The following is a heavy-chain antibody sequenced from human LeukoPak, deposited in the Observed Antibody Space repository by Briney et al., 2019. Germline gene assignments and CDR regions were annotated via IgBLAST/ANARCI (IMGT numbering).Heavy chain of an antibody. CDR3: ARDSPTSAWYSGFVDPFDY. D-gene: IGHD6-19*01. CDR1: GYTFNTYG. Sequence: ASVKVSCEASGYTFNTYGITWVRQAPGQGLEWMGWISAYNGDTNYAQKFQGRLTMTTDTSTSTAFMDLRRLRPDDTAVYYCARDSPTSAWYSGFVDPFDYWGQGTLVTVSS. CDR2: ISAYNGDT. V-gene: IGHV1-18*01. J-gene: IGHJ4*02.